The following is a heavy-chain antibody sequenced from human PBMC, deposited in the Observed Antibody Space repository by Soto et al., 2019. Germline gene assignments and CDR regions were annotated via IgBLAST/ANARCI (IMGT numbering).Heavy chain of an antibody. D-gene: IGHD3-22*01. CDR1: GFTFSSYY. J-gene: IGHJ4*02. CDR3: ARGDGDYYDGNGYLGRH. Sequence: EVQLVESGGGLVQPGGSLRLSCAASGFTFSSYYMRWVRQAPGKGLVWVSRIKSDGSGTYYADSVKGRLTISRDNAKNTLYLQMNSLRVEDTAVYYCARGDGDYYDGNGYLGRHWGQGTLVTVSS. CDR2: IKSDGSGT. V-gene: IGHV3-74*01.